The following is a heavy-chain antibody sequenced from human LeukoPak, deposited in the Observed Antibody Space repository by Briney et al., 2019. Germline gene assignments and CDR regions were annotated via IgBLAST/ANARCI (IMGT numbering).Heavy chain of an antibody. V-gene: IGHV1-2*02. Sequence: ASVKVSCKASGYTFTGYYMHWVRQAPGQGLEWMGWIDPNSGGSNYIQQFQDRVTVTMDTPISTVYMELSRLRSGDTAVYYCARGDGYNFSFDFWGQGTPVTVSS. D-gene: IGHD5-24*01. CDR2: IDPNSGGS. CDR1: GYTFTGYY. CDR3: ARGDGYNFSFDF. J-gene: IGHJ4*02.